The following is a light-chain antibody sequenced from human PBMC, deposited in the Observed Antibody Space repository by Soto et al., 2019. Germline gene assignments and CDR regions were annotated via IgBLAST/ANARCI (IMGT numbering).Light chain of an antibody. CDR1: SSSIGSNT. CDR2: SNN. Sequence: QSVLTQPPSASGTPGQRVTISCSGSSSSIGSNTVNWYQQLPGTAPKLVIYSNNQRPSGVPDRFSGSKSGTSASLAISGLQSEDEADYYCVAWDDSLNGYVVFGGGTKSPS. J-gene: IGLJ2*01. V-gene: IGLV1-44*01. CDR3: VAWDDSLNGYVV.